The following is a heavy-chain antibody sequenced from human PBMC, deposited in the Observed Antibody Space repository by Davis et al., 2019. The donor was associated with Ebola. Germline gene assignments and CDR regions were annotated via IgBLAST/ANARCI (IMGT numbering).Heavy chain of an antibody. CDR2: INPNSGGT. J-gene: IGHJ4*02. CDR1: GYTFTNYY. CDR3: ARGSRYFDWLSPSPLDS. D-gene: IGHD3-9*01. V-gene: IGHV1-2*05. Sequence: ASVKVSCKASGYTFTNYYMHWVRQAPGQGLEWMGRINPNSGGTNYAQKFQGRVTMTRDTSISTAYMELSRLTSDDTVVFYCARGSRYFDWLSPSPLDSWGQGTLVTVSS.